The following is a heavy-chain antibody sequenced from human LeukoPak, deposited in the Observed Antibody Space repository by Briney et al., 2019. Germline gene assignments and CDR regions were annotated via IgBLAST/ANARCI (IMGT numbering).Heavy chain of an antibody. V-gene: IGHV3-74*01. D-gene: IGHD3-22*01. CDR3: ARDARGYYDSSGYYLFDY. CDR2: INDDGRST. Sequence: PGGSLRLSCAASGFTFSNYGMNWVRQAPGKGLVGVSRINDDGRSTSYADSVKGRFTISRDNAKSSLYLQMNSLRAEDTAVYYCARDARGYYDSSGYYLFDYWGQGTLVTVSS. CDR1: GFTFSNYG. J-gene: IGHJ4*02.